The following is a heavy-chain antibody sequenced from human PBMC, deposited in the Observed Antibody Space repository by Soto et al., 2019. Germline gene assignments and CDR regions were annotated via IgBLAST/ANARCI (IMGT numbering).Heavy chain of an antibody. CDR2: ISSSSSYI. CDR3: ARDYPLRAV. V-gene: IGHV3-21*01. D-gene: IGHD3-16*01. J-gene: IGHJ6*02. Sequence: GLCCAACGERFWSYWMDGVRQAPGKGLEWVSSISSSSSYIYYADSVQGRFTISRDNAKNSLYLQMNSLRAEDTAVYYCARDYPLRAVWGQGTTVTVSS. CDR1: GERFWSYW.